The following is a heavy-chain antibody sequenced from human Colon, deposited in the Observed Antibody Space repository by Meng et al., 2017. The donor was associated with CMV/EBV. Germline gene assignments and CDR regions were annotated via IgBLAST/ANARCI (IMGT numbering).Heavy chain of an antibody. J-gene: IGHJ5*02. D-gene: IGHD6-13*01. CDR1: GYSFTSYW. CDR3: ARQEWEDGSSWYFPNWFDP. Sequence: GWSLRLSCKGSGYSFTSYWIGWVRQMPGKGLEWMGIIYPGDSDTRYSPSFQGQVTISADKSISTAYLQWSSLKASDTAMYYCARQEWEDGSSWYFPNWFDPWGQGTLVTVSS. V-gene: IGHV5-51*01. CDR2: IYPGDSDT.